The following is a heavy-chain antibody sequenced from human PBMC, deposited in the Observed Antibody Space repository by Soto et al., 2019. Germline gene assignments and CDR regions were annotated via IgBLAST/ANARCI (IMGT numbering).Heavy chain of an antibody. CDR3: ARRITMVRGVRYYYYGMDV. D-gene: IGHD3-10*01. CDR1: GGTFSSYA. V-gene: IGHV1-69*13. CDR2: IIPIFGTA. Sequence: ASVKVSCKASGGTFSSYAISWVRQAPGQGLEWMGGIIPIFGTANYAQKFRGRVTITADESTSTAYMELSSLRSEDTAVYYCARRITMVRGVRYYYYGMDVWGQGTTVTVSS. J-gene: IGHJ6*02.